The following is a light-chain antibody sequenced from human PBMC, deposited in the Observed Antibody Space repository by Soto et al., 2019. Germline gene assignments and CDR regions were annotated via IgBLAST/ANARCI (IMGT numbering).Light chain of an antibody. Sequence: DIQMTQSPSTLSASVGDRVTITCRASQSISSWLAWYQQKPGKAPKLLIYDASTLESGVPSRFSGSGSGTECTLTISSLQPDDFATYYCQQYNSEPLTFGQGTKVDIK. CDR1: QSISSW. CDR3: QQYNSEPLT. J-gene: IGKJ1*01. V-gene: IGKV1-5*01. CDR2: DAS.